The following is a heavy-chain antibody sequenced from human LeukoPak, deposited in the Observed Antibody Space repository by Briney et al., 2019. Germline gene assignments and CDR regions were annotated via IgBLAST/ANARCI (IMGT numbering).Heavy chain of an antibody. J-gene: IGHJ5*02. D-gene: IGHD6-13*01. Sequence: ASVKVSCKASGYTFTSYGISWVRQAPGQGLEWMGWINTYKGNTKYAQKVQGRVNMTTDTSTTTAYMEVRSLRSDDTAVYYCARVGFGVEEYSSSWYFRFDPWGQGTLVTVSS. CDR2: INTYKGNT. V-gene: IGHV1-18*01. CDR3: ARVGFGVEEYSSSWYFRFDP. CDR1: GYTFTSYG.